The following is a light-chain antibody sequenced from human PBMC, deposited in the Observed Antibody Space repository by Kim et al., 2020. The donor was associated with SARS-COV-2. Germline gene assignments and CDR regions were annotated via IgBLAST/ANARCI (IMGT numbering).Light chain of an antibody. CDR2: DVS. V-gene: IGLV2-14*03. CDR1: SSDIGNYNY. Sequence: QSVLTQPASVSGSPGQSITISCTGSSSDIGNYNYVSWYQQHPGKAPKLMIYDVSYRPSGVSNRFSASKFGNTAALTISGLQPEDEADYYCCSYTTSSTYAFGTGTKVTVL. J-gene: IGLJ1*01. CDR3: CSYTTSSTYA.